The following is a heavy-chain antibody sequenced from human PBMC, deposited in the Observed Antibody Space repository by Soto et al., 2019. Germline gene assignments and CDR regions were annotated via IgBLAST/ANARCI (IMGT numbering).Heavy chain of an antibody. CDR1: GYTFTSYD. D-gene: IGHD3-3*01. CDR3: ARLITIFGVVMSQNYGMDV. Sequence: ASVKVSCKASGYTFTSYDINWVRQATGQGLEWMGWMNPNSGNTGYAQKFQGRVTMTRNTSISTAYMELSSLRSEDTAVYYCARLITIFGVVMSQNYGMDVWDQGTTVTVSS. J-gene: IGHJ6*02. V-gene: IGHV1-8*01. CDR2: MNPNSGNT.